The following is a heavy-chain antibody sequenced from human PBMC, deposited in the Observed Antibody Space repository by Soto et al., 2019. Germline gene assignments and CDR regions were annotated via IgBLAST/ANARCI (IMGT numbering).Heavy chain of an antibody. V-gene: IGHV4-39*01. CDR1: GGSIRSSLYY. CDR3: ARHLIIMGSTVGS. D-gene: IGHD3-10*01. Sequence: PSETLSLTCTVSGGSIRSSLYYWGWIRQPPGKGLQWIGIISYSGDTSYNPSLQTRVTISVDTSRNQFSLKMSSVTAADTALYYCARHLIIMGSTVGSWGQGALVTVSS. J-gene: IGHJ5*01. CDR2: ISYSGDT.